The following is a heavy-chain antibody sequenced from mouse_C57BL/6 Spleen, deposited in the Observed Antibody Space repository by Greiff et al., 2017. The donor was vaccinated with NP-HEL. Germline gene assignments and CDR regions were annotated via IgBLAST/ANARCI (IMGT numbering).Heavy chain of an antibody. CDR3: ARHHDYDGYFDV. Sequence: VKLMESGPGLVAPSQSLSITCTVSGFSLTSYGVHWVRQPPGKGLEWLVVIWSDGSTTYNSALKSRLSISKDNSKSQVFLKMNSLQTDDTAMYYCARHHDYDGYFDVWGTGTTVTVSS. J-gene: IGHJ1*03. CDR1: GFSLTSYG. D-gene: IGHD2-4*01. V-gene: IGHV2-6-1*01. CDR2: IWSDGST.